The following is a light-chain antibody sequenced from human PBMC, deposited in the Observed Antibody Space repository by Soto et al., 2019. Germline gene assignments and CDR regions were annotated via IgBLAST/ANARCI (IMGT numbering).Light chain of an antibody. CDR3: SSYAGSNNLV. CDR1: SSDIGGYDY. J-gene: IGLJ3*02. V-gene: IGLV2-8*01. CDR2: EVN. Sequence: HSVLTQPPSASGSPGQSVTISCTGTSSDIGGYDYVSWYQQHPGKAPKLIIYEVNKRPSGVPDRFSGSKSGNTASLTVSGLQAEDEADYYCSSYAGSNNLVFAGGTKVTVL.